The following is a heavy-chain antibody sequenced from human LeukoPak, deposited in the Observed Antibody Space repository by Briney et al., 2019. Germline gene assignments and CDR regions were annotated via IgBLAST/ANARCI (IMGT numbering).Heavy chain of an antibody. D-gene: IGHD7-27*01. V-gene: IGHV1-46*01. CDR2: INPSDGGT. CDR1: GYIFTKYY. J-gene: IGHJ6*02. Sequence: ASVKVSCKASGYIFTKYYMHWVRQAPGQGLEWMGIINPSDGGTTYAQKFEGRITMARDTSTSRVYMELSSLRPGDTAMYYCATWGSSSSPLPSMDVWGQGTTVIVSS. CDR3: ATWGSSSSPLPSMDV.